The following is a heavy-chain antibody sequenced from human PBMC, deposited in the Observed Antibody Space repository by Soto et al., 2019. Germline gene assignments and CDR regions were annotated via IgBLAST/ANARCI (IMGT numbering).Heavy chain of an antibody. J-gene: IGHJ4*02. Sequence: PSETLSLTCTVSGGSINSYYWGWVRQPPGKGLEWIGYISYSGSTSNNPSLTGRVTISVDTSKNQFSLKVSSVTAADTAVYYCARHNPIRNNWNYFDYWGQGTLVTVSS. CDR2: ISYSGST. V-gene: IGHV4-59*01. CDR1: GGSINSYY. D-gene: IGHD1-1*01. CDR3: ARHNPIRNNWNYFDY.